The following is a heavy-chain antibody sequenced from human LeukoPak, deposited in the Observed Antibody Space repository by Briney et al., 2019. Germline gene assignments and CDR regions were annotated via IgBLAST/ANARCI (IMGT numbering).Heavy chain of an antibody. CDR1: GGSISSSSYY. CDR3: ARRGYCSGGSCYSGGFYFDY. V-gene: IGHV4-39*01. D-gene: IGHD2-15*01. J-gene: IGHJ4*02. CDR2: IYYSGST. Sequence: SETLSLTCTVSGGSISSSSYYWGWIRQPPGKGLEWIGSIYYSGSTYYNPSLKSRVTISVDTSKNQFSLKLSSVTAADTAVYYCARRGYCSGGSCYSGGFYFDYWGQGTLVTVSS.